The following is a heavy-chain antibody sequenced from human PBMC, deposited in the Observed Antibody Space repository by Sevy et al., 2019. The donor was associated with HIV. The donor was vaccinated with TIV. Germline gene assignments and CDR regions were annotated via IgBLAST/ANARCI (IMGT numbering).Heavy chain of an antibody. CDR1: GYTFTSYA. CDR3: ARAGAIAAAGTAFYYYYGMDV. V-gene: IGHV7-4-1*02. CDR2: INTNTGNP. J-gene: IGHJ6*02. D-gene: IGHD6-13*01. Sequence: ASVKVSCKASGYTFTSYAMNWVRQAPGQGLEWMGWINTNTGNPTYAQGFTGRFVFSLDTSVSTAYLQSSSLKAEDTAVYYCARAGAIAAAGTAFYYYYGMDVWGQGTTVTVSS.